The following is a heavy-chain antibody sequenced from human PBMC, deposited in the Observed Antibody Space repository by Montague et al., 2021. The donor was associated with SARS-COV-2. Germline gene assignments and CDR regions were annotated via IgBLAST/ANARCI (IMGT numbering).Heavy chain of an antibody. D-gene: IGHD3-3*01. CDR2: IYYSGST. CDR1: GGSISSYY. CDR3: ARGGTIFGVVTFPFDY. V-gene: IGHV4-59*12. Sequence: SETLSLTCTVSGGSISSYYWSWIRQPPGKGLEWIGCIYYSGSTNYNPSLKSRVTISVDTSKNQFSLELSSVTAADTAVYYCARGGTIFGVVTFPFDYWGQGTLVTVSS. J-gene: IGHJ4*02.